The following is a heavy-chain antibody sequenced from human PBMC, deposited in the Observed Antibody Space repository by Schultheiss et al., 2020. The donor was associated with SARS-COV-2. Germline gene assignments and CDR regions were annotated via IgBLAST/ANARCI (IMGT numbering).Heavy chain of an antibody. CDR1: GGSISSYY. V-gene: IGHV4-4*07. J-gene: IGHJ4*02. CDR2: IYTSGST. D-gene: IGHD2-21*01. Sequence: SETLSLTCSVSGGSISSYYWSWIRQPAGKGLEWIGRIYTSGSTKYNPSLKSRVTMSVDTSKIQFSLKLSSVTAADTAVYYCVRDSIRYFDYWGQGTLVTVSS. CDR3: VRDSIRYFDY.